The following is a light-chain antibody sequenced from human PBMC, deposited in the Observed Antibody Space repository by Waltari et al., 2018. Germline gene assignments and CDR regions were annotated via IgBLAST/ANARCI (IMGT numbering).Light chain of an antibody. CDR3: QQRRSSPRT. CDR2: DTS. CDR1: HRVSSY. J-gene: IGKJ4*02. V-gene: IGKV3-11*01. Sequence: CRAAHRVSSYYLAWYQQRPGQAPRLLIYDTSSRATGIPDRFSGSGSETDFTLTISSLEPEDFAVYYCQQRRSSPRTFGGGTKVEIK.